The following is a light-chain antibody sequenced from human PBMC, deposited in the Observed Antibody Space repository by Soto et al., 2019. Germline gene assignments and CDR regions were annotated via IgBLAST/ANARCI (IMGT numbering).Light chain of an antibody. Sequence: DIQMTQSPSTLSASVGDRVTITCRASQSISSWLAWYQQKPGKAPKLLIYDASSLESGVPSRFSGSGPGTEFTLTISSLPPDDFATYYCQQYNSYRTFGQGTKVDIK. CDR2: DAS. V-gene: IGKV1-5*01. CDR3: QQYNSYRT. CDR1: QSISSW. J-gene: IGKJ1*01.